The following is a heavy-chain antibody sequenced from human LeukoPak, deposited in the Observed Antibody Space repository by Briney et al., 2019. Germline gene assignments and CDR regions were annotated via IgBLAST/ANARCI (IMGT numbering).Heavy chain of an antibody. Sequence: SETLSLTCAVYGGSFSGYYWSWIRQPPGKGLEWVGEINHSGSTNYNPSLKSRVTISVDTSKNQFSLKLSSVTAADTAVYYCARGLDYYGSGSYYKGGARWFDPWGQGTLVTVSS. CDR3: ARGLDYYGSGSYYKGGARWFDP. J-gene: IGHJ5*02. D-gene: IGHD3-10*01. CDR1: GGSFSGYY. V-gene: IGHV4-34*01. CDR2: INHSGST.